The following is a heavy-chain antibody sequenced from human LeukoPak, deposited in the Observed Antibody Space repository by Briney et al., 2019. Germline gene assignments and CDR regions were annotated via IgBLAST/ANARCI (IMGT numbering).Heavy chain of an antibody. CDR1: GFTFSSYE. CDR3: ARGVDGYYYYYYMDV. V-gene: IGHV3-48*03. CDR2: ISSSGSTI. D-gene: IGHD2-15*01. Sequence: GGSLRLSCAASGFTFSSYEMNWVRQAPGKGLEWVSYISSSGSTIYYADSVKGRFTISRDNAKNSLYLQMNSLRAEDTAVYYCARGVDGYYYYYYMDVWGKGTTVTVSS. J-gene: IGHJ6*03.